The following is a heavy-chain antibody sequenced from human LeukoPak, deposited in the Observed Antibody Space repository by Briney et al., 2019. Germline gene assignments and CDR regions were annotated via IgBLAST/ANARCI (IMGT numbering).Heavy chain of an antibody. D-gene: IGHD4-17*01. V-gene: IGHV1-18*01. CDR1: GYTFTSYG. Sequence: ASVKVSCKASGYTFTSYGISWVRQAPGQGLEWMGWISAYNGNTNYAQKVQGRVTMTTDTSTSTAYMELRSLRSDDTAVYYCARDLPMTTVTTWNWFDPWGQGTLVTVSS. CDR2: ISAYNGNT. J-gene: IGHJ5*02. CDR3: ARDLPMTTVTTWNWFDP.